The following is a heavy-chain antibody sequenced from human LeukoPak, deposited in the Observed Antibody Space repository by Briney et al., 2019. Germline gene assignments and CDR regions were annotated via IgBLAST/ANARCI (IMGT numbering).Heavy chain of an antibody. D-gene: IGHD3-10*02. CDR3: ARAERTVNVFDS. Sequence: SETLSLTCSVSDGSMISYHWSWIRQPAGKGLGWIGRIYTTGSTDYNPSLISRVTMSVDTSKNQFSLKLRSVTAADTAVYYCARAERTVNVFDSWGQGTIVTVSS. CDR2: IYTTGST. CDR1: DGSMISYH. V-gene: IGHV4-4*07. J-gene: IGHJ3*01.